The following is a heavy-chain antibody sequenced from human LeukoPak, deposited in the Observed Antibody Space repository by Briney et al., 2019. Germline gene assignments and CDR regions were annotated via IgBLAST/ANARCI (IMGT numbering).Heavy chain of an antibody. J-gene: IGHJ4*02. V-gene: IGHV3-23*01. Sequence: SGGSLRLSCAASGFTFRSYAMSWVRQAPGKGLEWVSGISGSGDTTYYADSVKGRFTISRDNSKSTLYLQMNSLRAEDTAVYYCAKKVHTRFYSGSPYYFDYWGQGTLVTVSS. CDR1: GFTFRSYA. CDR3: AKKVHTRFYSGSPYYFDY. CDR2: ISGSGDTT. D-gene: IGHD1-26*01.